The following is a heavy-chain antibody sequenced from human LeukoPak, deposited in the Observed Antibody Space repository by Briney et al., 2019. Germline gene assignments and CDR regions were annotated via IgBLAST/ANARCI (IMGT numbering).Heavy chain of an antibody. D-gene: IGHD3-10*01. J-gene: IGHJ4*02. CDR2: IYYSGST. Sequence: SETLSLTCTVSGGSISSSSYYWGWIRHPPGKGLEWLGSIYYSGSTYYNPSLKSRVTISVDTSKNQFSLKLNSVTAADTAIYYCARIRLSNYYGSGSYRFDYWGQGILVTVSS. CDR3: ARIRLSNYYGSGSYRFDY. V-gene: IGHV4-39*07. CDR1: GGSISSSSYY.